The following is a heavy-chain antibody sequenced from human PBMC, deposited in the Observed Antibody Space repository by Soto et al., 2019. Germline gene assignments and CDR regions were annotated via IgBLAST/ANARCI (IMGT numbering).Heavy chain of an antibody. J-gene: IGHJ4*01. CDR2: VNPNSGNT. V-gene: IGHV1-8*01. CDR1: GFTFTSYD. Sequence: VQLLQSGAEVKKPGASVKVSCKTSGFTFTSYDINWVRQAPGQGLEWLGWVNPNSGNTDYAQKFQGRVTMTRNTSTPTAYMELITLRSEDTVVYYCARAPFVNFGDSVPFDYWGHGTLVTVSS. D-gene: IGHD4-17*01. CDR3: ARAPFVNFGDSVPFDY.